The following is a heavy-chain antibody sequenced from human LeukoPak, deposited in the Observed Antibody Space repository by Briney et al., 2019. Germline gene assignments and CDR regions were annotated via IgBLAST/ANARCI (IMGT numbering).Heavy chain of an antibody. D-gene: IGHD3-10*01. CDR2: ISRSGDRT. V-gene: IGHV3-23*01. CDR1: VFTFITYA. Sequence: GGSLRLSCAASVFTFITYAMSGVGQAPGKGREGVASISRSGDRTYYADYVKGRFTISSDNSKNTLYLQMNSLRAEDTAIYYCAKYNYYGSGSYYNDFDSWGQGTLVTVSS. J-gene: IGHJ4*02. CDR3: AKYNYYGSGSYYNDFDS.